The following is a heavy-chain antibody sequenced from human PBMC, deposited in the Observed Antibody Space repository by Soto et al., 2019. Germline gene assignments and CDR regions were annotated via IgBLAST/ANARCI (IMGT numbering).Heavy chain of an antibody. CDR3: AVRDGYNCYIDY. CDR2: IYYSGST. J-gene: IGHJ4*02. V-gene: IGHV4-39*01. CDR1: GGSISSSSYY. D-gene: IGHD5-12*01. Sequence: PSETLSLTCTVSGGSISSSSYYWGWIRQPPGKGLEWIGSIYYSGSTYYNPSLKSRVTISVDTSKNQFSLKLSSVTAADTAVYYCAVRDGYNCYIDYWGQGTLVTVSS.